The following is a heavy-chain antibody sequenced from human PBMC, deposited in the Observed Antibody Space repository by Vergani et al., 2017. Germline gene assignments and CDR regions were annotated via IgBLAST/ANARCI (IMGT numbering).Heavy chain of an antibody. D-gene: IGHD6-13*01. CDR3: ARVVYSSSWPYYYYYMDV. Sequence: QVQLQESGPGLVKPSETLSLTCTVSGGSISSYYWSWIRQPPGKGLEWIGYIYYSGSTNDNPSLKSRVTISVDTSKNQFSLKLSSVTAADTAVYYCARVVYSSSWPYYYYYMDVWGKGTTVTVSS. CDR1: GGSISSYY. CDR2: IYYSGST. J-gene: IGHJ6*03. V-gene: IGHV4-59*01.